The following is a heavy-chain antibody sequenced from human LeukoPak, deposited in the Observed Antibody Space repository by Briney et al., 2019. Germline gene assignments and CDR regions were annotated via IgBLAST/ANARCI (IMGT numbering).Heavy chain of an antibody. D-gene: IGHD3-10*01. J-gene: IGHJ4*02. V-gene: IGHV3-23*01. CDR2: FSGSGGST. CDR1: GFTFSSYA. CDR3: AKGNHYYGSGSYSSFDY. Sequence: PGGSLRLSCAAPGFTFSSYAMSWVRQAPGKGLEWVSAFSGSGGSTYYADSVKGRFTISRDNSKNTLYLQMNSLRAEDTAVYYCAKGNHYYGSGSYSSFDYWGQGTLVTVSS.